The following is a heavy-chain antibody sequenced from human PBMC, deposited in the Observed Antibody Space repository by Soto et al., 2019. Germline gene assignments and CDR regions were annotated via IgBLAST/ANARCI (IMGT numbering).Heavy chain of an antibody. CDR1: GGSVSSGSYY. D-gene: IGHD3-10*01. CDR3: AARPYYYYGLDV. CDR2: IYYSGST. V-gene: IGHV4-61*01. Sequence: SETLSLTCTVSGGSVSSGSYYWSWIRQPPGKGLEWIGYIYYSGSTNYNPSLKSRVTISVDTSKNQFSLKLSSVTAADTAVYYCAARPYYYYGLDVWGQGTTVTVSS. J-gene: IGHJ6*02.